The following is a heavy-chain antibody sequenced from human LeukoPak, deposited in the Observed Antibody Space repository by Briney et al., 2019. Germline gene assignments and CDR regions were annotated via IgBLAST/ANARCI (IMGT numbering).Heavy chain of an antibody. J-gene: IGHJ3*02. D-gene: IGHD2-2*01. CDR1: GGSISSGSYY. CDR3: VKSNSRYQPWTLDI. CDR2: IFYNEGT. V-gene: IGHV4-61*01. Sequence: SQTLSLTCTVSGGSISSGSYYWSWIRQPPGKGLEWIGYIFYNEGTSYSPSLKSRVTISVDTSNNQLSLKVNSVTAADTAMYYCVKSNSRYQPWTLDIWGRGTMVTVSS.